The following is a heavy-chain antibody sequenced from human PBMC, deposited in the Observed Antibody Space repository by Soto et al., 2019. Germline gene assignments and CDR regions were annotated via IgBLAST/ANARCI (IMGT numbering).Heavy chain of an antibody. CDR3: ARVVTMIVGGRNWFDP. Sequence: ASVKVSCKASGGTFSSYAISWVRQAPGQGLEWMGGIIPIFGTANYAQKFQGRVTITADKSTSTAYMELSSLRSEDTAVYYCARVVTMIVGGRNWFDPWGQGTLVTVSS. CDR2: IIPIFGTA. CDR1: GGTFSSYA. D-gene: IGHD3-22*01. J-gene: IGHJ5*02. V-gene: IGHV1-69*06.